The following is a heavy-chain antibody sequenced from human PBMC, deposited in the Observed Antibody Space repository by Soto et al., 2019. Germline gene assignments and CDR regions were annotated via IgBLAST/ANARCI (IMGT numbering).Heavy chain of an antibody. CDR2: IRSKAYGGTT. V-gene: IGHV3-49*03. Sequence: PGGSLRLSCTASGFTFGDYAMSWFRQAPGKGLEWVGFIRSKAYGGTTEYDASVKGRFTISRDDSKSIAYLQMNSLKTEDTAVYYCTRDRGDYDILHETLNYYYYYYMDVWGKGTTVTVSS. D-gene: IGHD3-9*01. CDR3: TRDRGDYDILHETLNYYYYYYMDV. CDR1: GFTFGDYA. J-gene: IGHJ6*03.